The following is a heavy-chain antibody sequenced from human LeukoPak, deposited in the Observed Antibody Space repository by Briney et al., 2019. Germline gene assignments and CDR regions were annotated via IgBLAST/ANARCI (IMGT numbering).Heavy chain of an antibody. Sequence: SETLSLTCAVSDGSISGDNWWNWVRQSPGKGLEWIGEIYHSGSTSYNPSLKSRVTISVDKSKNQFSLKMTSVTAADTAVYYCVRHHYYDSSGYPDYWGQGTLVTVSS. CDR1: DGSISGDNW. J-gene: IGHJ4*02. D-gene: IGHD3-22*01. CDR3: VRHHYYDSSGYPDY. CDR2: IYHSGST. V-gene: IGHV4-4*02.